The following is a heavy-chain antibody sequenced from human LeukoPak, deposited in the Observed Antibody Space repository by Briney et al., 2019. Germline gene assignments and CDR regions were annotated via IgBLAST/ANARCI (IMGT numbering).Heavy chain of an antibody. J-gene: IGHJ4*02. V-gene: IGHV3-74*01. Sequence: GGSLRLSCSVSGLTFSNYWMRWVRHAPGKGLVWVSRIYNDGSSTSYADSVKGRFTSSRDNSKNTLYLQMNSLLAEDTAVYYCARGPARGTGSFKDYFDYWGQGTLVTASS. D-gene: IGHD3-10*01. CDR3: ARGPARGTGSFKDYFDY. CDR1: GLTFSNYW. CDR2: IYNDGSST.